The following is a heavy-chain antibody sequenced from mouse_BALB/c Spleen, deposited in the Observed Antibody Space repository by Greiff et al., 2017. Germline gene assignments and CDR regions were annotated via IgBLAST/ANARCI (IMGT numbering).Heavy chain of an antibody. V-gene: IGHV1-12*01. D-gene: IGHD2-2*01. CDR3: ARSGYGSYAMDY. J-gene: IGHJ4*01. Sequence: QVQLKQSGAELVKPGASVKMSCKASGYTFTSYNMHWVKQTPGQGLEWIGAIYPGNGDTSYNQKFKGKATLTADKSSSTACMQLSSLTSEDSAVYYCARSGYGSYAMDYWGQGTSVTVSS. CDR1: GYTFTSYN. CDR2: IYPGNGDT.